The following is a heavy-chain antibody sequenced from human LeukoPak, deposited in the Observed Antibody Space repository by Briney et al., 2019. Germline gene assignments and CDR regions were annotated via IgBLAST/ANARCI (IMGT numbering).Heavy chain of an antibody. J-gene: IGHJ4*02. CDR2: INPKSGGA. CDR1: GYTFTCYY. V-gene: IGHV1-2*02. D-gene: IGHD4-23*01. Sequence: ASVQVSCKASGYTFTCYYIHWVGQAPGQGLEWMGWINPKSGGANYAQKFQGRVTMTRDTSISTAYMELGRLRSDDTAIYYCVKVVTPNRYCDYWGQGTLVTVSS. CDR3: VKVVTPNRYCDY.